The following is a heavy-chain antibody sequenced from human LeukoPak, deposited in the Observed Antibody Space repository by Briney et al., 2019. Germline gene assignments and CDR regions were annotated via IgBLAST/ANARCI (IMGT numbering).Heavy chain of an antibody. D-gene: IGHD6-19*01. J-gene: IGHJ4*02. CDR2: IAIRGDT. CDR3: ARGGIQVSGIDEFDY. CDR1: GFTFIDYD. Sequence: GGSLRLSCAASGFTFIDYDMHWVRQVIGKGLEWVSAIAIRGDTHYSGSVKGRFTISRENAESSLYLQMNSLRAEDTAVYYCARGGIQVSGIDEFDYWGQGTLVTVSS. V-gene: IGHV3-13*01.